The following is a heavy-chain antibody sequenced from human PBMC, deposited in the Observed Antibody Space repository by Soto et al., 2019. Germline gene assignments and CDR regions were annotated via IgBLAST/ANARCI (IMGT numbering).Heavy chain of an antibody. CDR1: GGTFSSYT. V-gene: IGHV1-69*02. D-gene: IGHD3-10*01. CDR3: ARSITMVRGADRGMDV. CDR2: IIPILGIA. J-gene: IGHJ6*02. Sequence: SVKVSCKASGGTFSSYTISWVRQAPGQGLEWMGRIIPILGIANYAQKFQGRVTITADKSTSTAYMELSSLRSEDTAVYYCARSITMVRGADRGMDVWGQGTTVTVSS.